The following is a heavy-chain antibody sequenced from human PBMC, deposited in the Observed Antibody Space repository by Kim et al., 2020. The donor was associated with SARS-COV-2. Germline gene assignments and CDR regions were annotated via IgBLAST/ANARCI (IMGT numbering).Heavy chain of an antibody. V-gene: IGHV4-61*01. CDR1: GGSVSSRTYC. CDR3: ARSEYYGSGALAKYGMDV. D-gene: IGHD3-10*01. J-gene: IGHJ6*02. CDR2: VFDTGST. Sequence: SETLSLTCSVSGGSVSSRTYCWTWIRQTPGTGLEWIGNVFDTGSTNYNPSLKSRVTISVDTSKNQLSLKLSSVTAADTAVYFCARSEYYGSGALAKYGMDVWGQGTTFTVSS.